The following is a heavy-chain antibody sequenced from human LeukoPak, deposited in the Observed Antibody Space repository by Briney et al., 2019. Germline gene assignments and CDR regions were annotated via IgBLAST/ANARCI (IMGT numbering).Heavy chain of an antibody. CDR2: IYYSGST. J-gene: IGHJ3*02. Sequence: PSETLSLTYTVSGGSISSYYWSWIRQPPGKGLEWIGYIYYSGSTNYNPSLKSRVTISVDTSKNQFSLKLSSVTAADTAVYYCARDYPYYYDFWSGTPSSAFDIWGQGTMVTVSS. CDR1: GGSISSYY. CDR3: ARDYPYYYDFWSGTPSSAFDI. D-gene: IGHD3-3*01. V-gene: IGHV4-59*01.